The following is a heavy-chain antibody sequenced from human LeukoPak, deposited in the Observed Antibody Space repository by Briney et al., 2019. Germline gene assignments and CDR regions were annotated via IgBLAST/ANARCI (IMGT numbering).Heavy chain of an antibody. D-gene: IGHD4-17*01. J-gene: IGHJ6*03. CDR2: IYTSGST. CDR1: GGSISSYY. Sequence: SETLSLTCTVSGGSISSYYWSWIRQPAGKGLEWMGRIYTSGSTNYNPSLKRRVTISVDTSKKQFSLKLSSLTAADTAVYYCATVARHYGDSISASYYYYMDVWGKGTTVTVSS. V-gene: IGHV4-4*07. CDR3: ATVARHYGDSISASYYYYMDV.